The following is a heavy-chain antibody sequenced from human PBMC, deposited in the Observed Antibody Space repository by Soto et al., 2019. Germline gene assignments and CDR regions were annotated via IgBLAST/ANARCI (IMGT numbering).Heavy chain of an antibody. CDR2: ISGSGGFT. J-gene: IGHJ6*02. D-gene: IGHD3-3*01. CDR1: RFTFSTFA. Sequence: EAQLLESGGGLVQPGGSLRLSWDASRFTFSTFAMSWVRQAPGQGLEWVSVISGSGGFTYYADSVKGRFTISRDNSKNTLFLQMNSLRVEDTAVYYCAKRGITIFGVVTNYYSGVDVWGQGTTVTVSS. CDR3: AKRGITIFGVVTNYYSGVDV. V-gene: IGHV3-23*01.